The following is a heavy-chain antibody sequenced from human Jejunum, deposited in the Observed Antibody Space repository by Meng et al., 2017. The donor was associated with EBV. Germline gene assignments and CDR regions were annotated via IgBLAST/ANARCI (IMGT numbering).Heavy chain of an antibody. J-gene: IGHJ4*02. V-gene: IGHV4-34*02. CDR1: RGSFSGYY. CDR2: INHSGST. D-gene: IGHD3-16*02. CDR3: ARVAFSYTTRSLDS. Sequence: VQMRRGGSRMLNSSETLALPCAVYRGSFSGYYWSWIRQHPGKGLEWIGEINHSGSTNYNPSLRSRVTISVETSKNQFSLRLNSVTAADTAVYYCARVAFSYTTRSLDSWGQGTLVTVSS.